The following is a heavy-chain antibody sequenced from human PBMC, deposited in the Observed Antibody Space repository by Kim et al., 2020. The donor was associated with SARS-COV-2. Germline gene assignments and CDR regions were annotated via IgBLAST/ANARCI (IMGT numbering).Heavy chain of an antibody. CDR3: ARFTPGENPNFDY. V-gene: IGHV4-34*01. J-gene: IGHJ4*02. CDR1: GGSFSGYY. CDR2: INHSGST. Sequence: SETLSLTCAVYGGSFSGYYWSWIRQPPGKGLEWIGEINHSGSTNYNPSLKSRVTISVDTSKNQFSLKLSSVTAADTAVYYCARFTPGENPNFDYWGQGTL.